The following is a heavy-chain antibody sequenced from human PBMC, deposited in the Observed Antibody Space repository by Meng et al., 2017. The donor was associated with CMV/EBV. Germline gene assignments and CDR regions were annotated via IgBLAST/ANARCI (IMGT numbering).Heavy chain of an antibody. CDR2: ISSSSSSI. CDR3: TTDPIHFDY. Sequence: GGSLRLSCAASGFTFSSYSMNWVRQAPGKGLEWLSYISSSSSSIYYADSVKGRFTISRDNAKNSLYLQMNSLKTEDTAVYYCTTDPIHFDYWGQGTLVTVSS. V-gene: IGHV3-48*04. CDR1: GFTFSSYS. J-gene: IGHJ4*02. D-gene: IGHD5-24*01.